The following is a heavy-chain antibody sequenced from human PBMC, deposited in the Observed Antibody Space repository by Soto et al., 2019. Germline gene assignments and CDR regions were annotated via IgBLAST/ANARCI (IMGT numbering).Heavy chain of an antibody. Sequence: ASVEVSCKAPGYTFTGYYMHWVRQAPGQGLEWMGWINPNSGGTNYAQKFQGWVTMTRDTSISTAYMELSRLRSDDTAVYYCARASAGREVDYWGQGTLVTVSS. J-gene: IGHJ4*02. CDR1: GYTFTGYY. CDR2: INPNSGGT. D-gene: IGHD6-13*01. CDR3: ARASAGREVDY. V-gene: IGHV1-2*04.